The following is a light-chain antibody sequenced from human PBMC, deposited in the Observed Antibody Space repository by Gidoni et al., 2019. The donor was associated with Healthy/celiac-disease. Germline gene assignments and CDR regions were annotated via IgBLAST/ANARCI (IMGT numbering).Light chain of an antibody. CDR1: QSLLHSNGYNY. V-gene: IGKV2-28*01. Sequence: DSVMTQSQLSLPVTPGEPAAISCRSSQSLLHSNGYNYLDWYLQKPGQSPQLLIYLGSNRASGVPDRFSGSGSGTDFTLKISRVEAEYVGVYYCMQALQTPWTFGQGTKVEIK. CDR3: MQALQTPWT. J-gene: IGKJ1*01. CDR2: LGS.